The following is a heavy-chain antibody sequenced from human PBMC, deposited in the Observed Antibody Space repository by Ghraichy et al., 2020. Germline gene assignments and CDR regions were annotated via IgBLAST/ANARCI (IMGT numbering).Heavy chain of an antibody. CDR3: ARRRRFADDNDC. V-gene: IGHV4-34*01. D-gene: IGHD1-1*01. J-gene: IGHJ4*02. Sequence: SETLSLTCAVNGGSFSGSFSDYYFNWIRQPPGKGLEWIGEINYSGSTNYNPSLKSRVTISVDTSKNQCSLRLSSVTAADTAVYYCARRRRFADDNDCWGQGTLVTVSS. CDR1: GGSFSGSFSDYY. CDR2: INYSGST.